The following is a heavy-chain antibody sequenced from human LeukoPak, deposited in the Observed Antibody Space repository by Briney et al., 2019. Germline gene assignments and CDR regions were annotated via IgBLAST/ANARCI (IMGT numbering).Heavy chain of an antibody. D-gene: IGHD3-3*01. J-gene: IGHJ5*02. CDR2: IWYDGSNK. CDR3: AKDKFDFWSAYRANWFDP. CDR1: RFTFSSYG. V-gene: IGHV3-33*06. Sequence: PGRSLRLSCAASRFTFSSYGMHWVRQAPGKGLEWVAVIWYDGSNKYYADSVKGRFTISRDNSKNTLYLQMNSLRAEDTAVYYCAKDKFDFWSAYRANWFDPWGQGTLVTVSS.